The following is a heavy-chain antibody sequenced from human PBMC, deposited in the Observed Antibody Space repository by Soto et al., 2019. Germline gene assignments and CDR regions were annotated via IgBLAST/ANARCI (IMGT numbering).Heavy chain of an antibody. J-gene: IGHJ4*02. CDR3: ARERPYFDY. V-gene: IGHV1-8*01. Sequence: QVQLVQSGAEVKKPGASVKVSCKASGYTFTSYDINWVRQATGQGLEWMGWMNPNSGNTVYAQKFQGRTTMSRNTSINTAYMELSSLRSEDTAVYYCARERPYFDYWGQGTLVTVSS. CDR2: MNPNSGNT. CDR1: GYTFTSYD.